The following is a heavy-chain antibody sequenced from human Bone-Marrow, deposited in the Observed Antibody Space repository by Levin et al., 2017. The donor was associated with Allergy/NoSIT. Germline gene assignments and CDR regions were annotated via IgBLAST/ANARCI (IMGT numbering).Heavy chain of an antibody. CDR1: GLTFFADA. D-gene: IGHD3-9*01. CDR2: ISDDGYKT. Sequence: GGSLRLSCAASGLTFFADAVHWVRQAPGKGLDWVAVISDDGYKTYYADSVKGRFTISRDNSRKTIYLQMNSLRREDTAMYYCTRVQGPGHFDWLKVIPENWYFELWGRGTPVIVSS. CDR3: TRVQGPGHFDWLKVIPENWYFEL. J-gene: IGHJ2*01. V-gene: IGHV3-30*04.